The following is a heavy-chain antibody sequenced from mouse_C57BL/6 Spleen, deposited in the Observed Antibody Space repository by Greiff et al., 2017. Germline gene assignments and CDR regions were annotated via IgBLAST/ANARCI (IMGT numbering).Heavy chain of an antibody. CDR1: GFNIKDYY. V-gene: IGHV14-1*01. CDR2: IDPEDGDT. D-gene: IGHD2-1*01. J-gene: IGHJ4*01. Sequence: VQLKESGAELVRPGASVKLSCTASGFNIKDYYMHWVKQRPEQGLEWIGRIDPEDGDTEYAPKFQGKATMTADTSSNTAYLQLSSLTSEDTAVYYCTTDGGNYGDAMDYWGQGTSVTVSS. CDR3: TTDGGNYGDAMDY.